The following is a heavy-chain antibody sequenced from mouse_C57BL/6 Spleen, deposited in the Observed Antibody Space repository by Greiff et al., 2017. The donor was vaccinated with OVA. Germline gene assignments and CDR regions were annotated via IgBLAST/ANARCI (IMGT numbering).Heavy chain of an antibody. CDR3: ARGITTVVPFAY. Sequence: VKLMESGPELVKPGASVKISCKASGYAFSSSWMNWVKQRPGKGLEWIGRIYPGDGDTNYNGKFKGKATLTADKSSSTAYMQLSSLTSEDSAVYFCARGITTVVPFAYWGQGTLVTVSA. CDR1: GYAFSSSW. CDR2: IYPGDGDT. J-gene: IGHJ3*01. V-gene: IGHV1-82*01. D-gene: IGHD1-1*01.